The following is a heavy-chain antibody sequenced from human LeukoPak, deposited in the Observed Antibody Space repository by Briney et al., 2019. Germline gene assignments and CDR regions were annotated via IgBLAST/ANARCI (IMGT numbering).Heavy chain of an antibody. Sequence: PLASVKVSCTASGGTFSSYAISWVRQPPGQGLEWMGGIFTSFGTADYAQKFQRRVTITADESTSTAYMELRSLSSEDTAVYCCARGGCHYFPYRTDEYNWFGPWGQGTLVTVSS. CDR3: ARGGCHYFPYRTDEYNWFGP. CDR2: IFTSFGTA. CDR1: GGTFSSYA. D-gene: IGHD2/OR15-2a*01. J-gene: IGHJ5*02. V-gene: IGHV1-69*13.